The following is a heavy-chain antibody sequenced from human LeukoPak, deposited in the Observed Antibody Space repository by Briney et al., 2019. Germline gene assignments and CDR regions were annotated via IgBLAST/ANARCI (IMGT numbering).Heavy chain of an antibody. J-gene: IGHJ4*02. CDR2: ISSSSSYT. D-gene: IGHD5-18*01. CDR3: ARVGTAMASRDY. V-gene: IGHV3-11*05. CDR1: GFTFSDYY. Sequence: PGGSLRLSCAASGFTFSDYYMSWIRQAPGKGLEWVSYISSSSSYTNYADSVKGRFTTSRDNAKNSLYLQMNSLRAEDTAVYYCARVGTAMASRDYWGQGTLVTVSS.